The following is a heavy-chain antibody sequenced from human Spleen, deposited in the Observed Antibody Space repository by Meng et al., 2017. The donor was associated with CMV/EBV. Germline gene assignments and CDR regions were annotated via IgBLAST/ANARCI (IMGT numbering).Heavy chain of an antibody. D-gene: IGHD2-2*01. J-gene: IGHJ6*02. Sequence: SETLSLTCTVSGGSISSGGYYWSWIRQHPGKGLEWIGYIYYSGSTYYNPSLKSRVTISVDTSKNQFSLKLSSVTAADTAVYYCARVTIVVVPAATPCYGMDVWGQGTTVTVSS. CDR2: IYYSGST. CDR1: GGSISSGGYY. CDR3: ARVTIVVVPAATPCYGMDV. V-gene: IGHV4-31*03.